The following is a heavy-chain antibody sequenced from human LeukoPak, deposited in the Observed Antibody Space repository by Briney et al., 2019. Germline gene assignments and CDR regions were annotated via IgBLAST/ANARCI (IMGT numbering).Heavy chain of an antibody. V-gene: IGHV3-53*01. D-gene: IGHD1-14*01. CDR1: GFTVSSNY. Sequence: PGGSLRLSCAASGFTVSSNYMSWVRQAPGKGLEWVSVIYSGGSTYYADSVKGRFTISRDNSKNTLYLQMNSLRAEDTAVYYCAKGIVGLPRTDYRGQGTLVTVSS. CDR2: IYSGGST. J-gene: IGHJ4*02. CDR3: AKGIVGLPRTDY.